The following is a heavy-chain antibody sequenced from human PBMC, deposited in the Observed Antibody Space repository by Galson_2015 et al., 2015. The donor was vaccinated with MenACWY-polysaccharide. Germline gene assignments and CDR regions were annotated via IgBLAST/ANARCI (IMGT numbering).Heavy chain of an antibody. CDR2: IKKDGSEK. CDR3: ARGHYGMDV. CDR1: GFTFSSYW. Sequence: SLRLSCAASGFTFSSYWMTWVRQAPGKGLEWVANIKKDGSEKYYVDSVKGRFTISRGNAKNSLYLQMHSLRAEDTAVYSCARGHYGMDVWGQGTTVTVSS. V-gene: IGHV3-7*01. J-gene: IGHJ6*02.